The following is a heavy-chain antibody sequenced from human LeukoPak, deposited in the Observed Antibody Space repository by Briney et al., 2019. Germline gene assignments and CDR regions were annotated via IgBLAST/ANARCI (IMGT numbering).Heavy chain of an antibody. D-gene: IGHD1-26*01. CDR3: AREFSAGGAYFDY. J-gene: IGHJ4*02. Sequence: SETLSLTCTVSGASISSSSYYWGWIRQPPGKGLEWIGSMYYSGNTYCNPSLKSRVTISVDTSKNQFSLKLSSVTAADTAVYYCAREFSAGGAYFDYWGQGTLVTVSS. V-gene: IGHV4-39*02. CDR1: GASISSSSYY. CDR2: MYYSGNT.